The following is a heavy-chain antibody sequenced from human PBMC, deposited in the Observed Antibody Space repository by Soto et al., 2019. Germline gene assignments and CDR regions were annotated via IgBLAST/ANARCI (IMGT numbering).Heavy chain of an antibody. CDR3: ATETTRIGYCSGGSCYYDAFDI. V-gene: IGHV1-24*01. Sequence: ASVKVSCKVSGYTLTELSMHWVRQAPGKGLEWMGGFDPEDGETIYAQKFQGRVTMTEDTPTDTAYMELSSLRSEETAVYYCATETTRIGYCSGGSCYYDAFDIWGQGTMVTVSS. J-gene: IGHJ3*02. D-gene: IGHD2-15*01. CDR2: FDPEDGET. CDR1: GYTLTELS.